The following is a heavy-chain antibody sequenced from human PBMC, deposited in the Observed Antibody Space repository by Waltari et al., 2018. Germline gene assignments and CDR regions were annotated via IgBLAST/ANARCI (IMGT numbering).Heavy chain of an antibody. D-gene: IGHD4-17*01. Sequence: QVQLQESGPGLVKPSETLSLTCAVSGYSISSGYYWGWIRQPPGKGLEWIGSIYHSGSTYCNPSLKSRVTISVDTSKNQFSLKLSSVTAADTAVYYCASYGDYGWFDPWGQGTLVTVSS. V-gene: IGHV4-38-2*01. J-gene: IGHJ5*02. CDR1: GYSISSGYY. CDR3: ASYGDYGWFDP. CDR2: IYHSGST.